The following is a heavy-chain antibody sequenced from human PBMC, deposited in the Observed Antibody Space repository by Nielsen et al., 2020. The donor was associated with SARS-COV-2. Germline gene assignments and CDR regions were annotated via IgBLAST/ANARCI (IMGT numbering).Heavy chain of an antibody. CDR3: TRAPYSSGDFDF. J-gene: IGHJ4*02. CDR2: IWYDGSEI. D-gene: IGHD6-25*01. Sequence: GESLKISCAASGFTFCSYGMHWVRQAPGKGLEWLAVIWYDGSEIYYADSVNGRFTIPRDTSKNTLYLQMNSLRVEDTAVYYCTRAPYSSGDFDFWGQGTLVTVSS. CDR1: GFTFCSYG. V-gene: IGHV3-33*01.